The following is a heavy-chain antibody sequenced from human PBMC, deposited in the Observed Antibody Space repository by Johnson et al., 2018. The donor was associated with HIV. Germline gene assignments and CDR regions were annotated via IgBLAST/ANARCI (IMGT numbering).Heavy chain of an antibody. CDR2: IKQDGSNK. J-gene: IGHJ3*02. Sequence: MLLVESGGGLVQPGGSLRLSCVVSGFTFNSYWMSWVRQAPGKGLEWVANIKQDGSNKYYADSVKGRFTISRDNSKNSLYLQMNSLRAEDTAVYYCARDVIKVIAARDDAFDIWGQGTMVTVSS. CDR3: ARDVIKVIAARDDAFDI. CDR1: GFTFNSYW. V-gene: IGHV3-7*01. D-gene: IGHD6-6*01.